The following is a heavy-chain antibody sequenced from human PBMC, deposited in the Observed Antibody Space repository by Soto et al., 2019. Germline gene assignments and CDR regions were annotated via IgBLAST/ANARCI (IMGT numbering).Heavy chain of an antibody. Sequence: ASEKISCKASGYTFTSYDINWVRQATGQGLEWMGWMNPNSGNTGYAQKFQGRVTMTKNTSISTAYMELSRLRSEDTAVYYCARGNGLLWFGAPFDYYGMDVWSQGTTVTVSS. CDR2: MNPNSGNT. CDR1: GYTFTSYD. D-gene: IGHD3-10*01. V-gene: IGHV1-8*01. J-gene: IGHJ6*02. CDR3: ARGNGLLWFGAPFDYYGMDV.